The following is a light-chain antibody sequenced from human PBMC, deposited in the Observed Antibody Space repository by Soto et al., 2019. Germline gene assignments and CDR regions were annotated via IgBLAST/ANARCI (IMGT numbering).Light chain of an antibody. Sequence: QSVLTQPPSASGTPGQRVTISCSGSTSNIESDTVNWYQQLPGTAPKLLIYRNTQRPSGVPDRFSGSKSGASASLAISGLQSEDEADYYCASWHGSLDVVVFGGGTKLTVL. CDR3: ASWHGSLDVVV. V-gene: IGLV1-44*01. CDR1: TSNIESDT. J-gene: IGLJ2*01. CDR2: RNT.